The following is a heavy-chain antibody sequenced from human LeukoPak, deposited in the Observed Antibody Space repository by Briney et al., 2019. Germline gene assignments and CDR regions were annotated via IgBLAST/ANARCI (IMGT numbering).Heavy chain of an antibody. D-gene: IGHD1-1*01. J-gene: IGHJ4*02. Sequence: SVKVSCKASGYTFTNYYMHWVRQAPGQGLEWMGGIIPIFGTANYAQKFQGRVTITADESTSTAYMELSSLRSEDTAVYYCARRTFGRYNWNDEYYFDYWGQGTLVTVSS. V-gene: IGHV1-69*13. CDR2: IIPIFGTA. CDR1: GYTFTNYY. CDR3: ARRTFGRYNWNDEYYFDY.